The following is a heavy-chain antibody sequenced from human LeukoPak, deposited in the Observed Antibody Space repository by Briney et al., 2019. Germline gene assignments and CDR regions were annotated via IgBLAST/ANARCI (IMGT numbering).Heavy chain of an antibody. V-gene: IGHV3-30-3*01. CDR1: GFTFSSYA. CDR2: ISYDGSNK. Sequence: PGRSLRLSCAASGFTFSSYAMQWVRQAPGKGLEWVAVISYDGSNKFYADSVKGRFTLSRDNSKNTLYLQMNSLRIEDTAVYYCGRGSVGFGELNYWGQGTLVTVSS. J-gene: IGHJ4*02. CDR3: GRGSVGFGELNY. D-gene: IGHD3-10*01.